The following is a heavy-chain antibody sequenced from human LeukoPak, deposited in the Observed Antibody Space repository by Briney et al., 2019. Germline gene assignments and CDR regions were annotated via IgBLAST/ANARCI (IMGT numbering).Heavy chain of an antibody. CDR3: AREIPLLNYYYYYYMDV. CDR2: IYYSGST. CDR1: GGSISSSSYY. V-gene: IGHV4-39*07. J-gene: IGHJ6*03. Sequence: PSETLSLTCTVSGGSISSSSYYWGWIRQPPGKGLEWIGNIYYSGSTYYNPSLKSRVTISVDTSKNQFSLKLSSVTAADTAVYYCAREIPLLNYYYYYYMDVWGKGTTVTISS.